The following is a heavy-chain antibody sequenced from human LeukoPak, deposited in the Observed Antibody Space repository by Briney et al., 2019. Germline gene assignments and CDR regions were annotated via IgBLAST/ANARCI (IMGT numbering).Heavy chain of an antibody. D-gene: IGHD6-13*01. Sequence: GGSLRLSCAASGFTVSSNYMSWVRQAPGKGLEWVSVIYSGGSTYYADSVKGRFTISRDSSKNTLYLEMNSLRDEDTAVYYCARAPTGQQLAYWGQGTLVTVSS. V-gene: IGHV3-66*02. CDR1: GFTVSSNY. J-gene: IGHJ4*02. CDR2: IYSGGST. CDR3: ARAPTGQQLAY.